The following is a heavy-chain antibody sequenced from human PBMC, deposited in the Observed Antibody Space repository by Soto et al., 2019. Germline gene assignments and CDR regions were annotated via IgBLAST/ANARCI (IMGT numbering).Heavy chain of an antibody. CDR1: GYSFTSYW. D-gene: IGHD2-2*01. CDR3: ASVVVPAATYYGMDV. Sequence: PGESLKISCKGSGYSFTSYWISWVRQMPGKGLEWMGRVDPSDSYTNYSPSFQGHVTISADKSISTAYLQWSSLKASDTVMYYCASVVVPAATYYGMDVWGQGTTVTVSS. J-gene: IGHJ6*02. CDR2: VDPSDSYT. V-gene: IGHV5-10-1*01.